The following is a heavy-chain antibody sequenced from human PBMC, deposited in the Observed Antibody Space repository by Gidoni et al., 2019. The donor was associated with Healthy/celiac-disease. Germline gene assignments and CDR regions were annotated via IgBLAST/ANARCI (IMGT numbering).Heavy chain of an antibody. CDR2: INPNSGGT. V-gene: IGHV1-2*04. CDR1: GYTFTGYY. CDR3: ARAQHDSSGYYYNWFDP. Sequence: QVQLVQSGAEVKKPGASVKVSCKASGYTFTGYYMHWVRQAPGQGLEWMGWINPNSGGTNYAQKFQGWVTMTRDTSISTAYMELSRLRSDDTAVYYCARAQHDSSGYYYNWFDPWGQGTLVTVSS. D-gene: IGHD3-22*01. J-gene: IGHJ5*02.